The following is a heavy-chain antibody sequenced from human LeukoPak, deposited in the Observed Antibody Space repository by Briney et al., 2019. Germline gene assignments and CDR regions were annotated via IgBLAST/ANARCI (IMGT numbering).Heavy chain of an antibody. CDR1: GFTFSSYA. CDR2: ISYDGSNK. V-gene: IGHV3-30-3*01. D-gene: IGHD5-24*01. J-gene: IGHJ4*02. CDR3: AKDPGLIEMAFDY. Sequence: PGGSLRLSCAASGFTFSSYAMHWVRQAPGKGLEWVAVISYDGSNKYYADSVKGRFTISRDNSKNTLYLQMNSLRAEDTAVYYCAKDPGLIEMAFDYWGQGTLVTVSS.